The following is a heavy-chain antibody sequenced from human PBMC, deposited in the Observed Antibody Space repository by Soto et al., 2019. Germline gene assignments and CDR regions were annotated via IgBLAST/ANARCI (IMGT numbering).Heavy chain of an antibody. CDR2: IKHSGST. CDR3: ARTGTTLYSYYYYYGMHV. CDR1: GGSFSGYY. Sequence: PSETLSLTCAVYGGSFSGYYWSWIRQPPGKGLEWIGEIKHSGSTNYNPSLKSRVTMSVDTSKNQFSLKLSSVTAADTAVYYCARTGTTLYSYYYYYGMHVCGQGTTVTVSS. J-gene: IGHJ6*02. V-gene: IGHV4-34*01. D-gene: IGHD1-1*01.